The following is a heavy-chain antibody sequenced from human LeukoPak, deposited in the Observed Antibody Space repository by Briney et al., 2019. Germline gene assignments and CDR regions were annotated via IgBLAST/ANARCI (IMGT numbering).Heavy chain of an antibody. CDR3: ARDQQLVPDYFYYMDV. CDR1: GYTLTGYY. J-gene: IGHJ6*03. Sequence: ASVKVSCKASGYTLTGYYLHWVRQAPRQGLEWMGWINPNSGGTNYAQKFQGRVTMTRDTSISTAYMEVSRLRSDDTAVFYCARDQQLVPDYFYYMDVWGKGTTVTVSS. CDR2: INPNSGGT. D-gene: IGHD6-6*01. V-gene: IGHV1-2*02.